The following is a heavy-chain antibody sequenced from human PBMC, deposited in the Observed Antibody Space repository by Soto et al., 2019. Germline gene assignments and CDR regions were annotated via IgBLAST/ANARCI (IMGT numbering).Heavy chain of an antibody. Sequence: SETLSLTCAVYGGSFSGYYWSWIRQPPGKGLEWIGEINHSGSTNYNPSLKSRVTISVDTSKNQFSLKLSSVTAADTAVYYCARGYPQGFLEWLLSSWFDPWGQGTLVTSPQ. J-gene: IGHJ5*02. D-gene: IGHD3-3*01. V-gene: IGHV4-34*01. CDR1: GGSFSGYY. CDR3: ARGYPQGFLEWLLSSWFDP. CDR2: INHSGST.